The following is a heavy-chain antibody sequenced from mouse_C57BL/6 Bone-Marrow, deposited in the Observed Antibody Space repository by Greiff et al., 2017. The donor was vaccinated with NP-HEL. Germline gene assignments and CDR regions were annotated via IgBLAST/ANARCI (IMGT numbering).Heavy chain of an antibody. CDR2: ISYSGST. CDR1: GYSITSDY. D-gene: IGHD2-5*01. Sequence: EVKLQESGPGLAKPSQTLSLTCSVTGYSITSDYWNWIRKFPGNKLEYMGYISYSGSTYYNPSLKSRISITRDTSKNQYYLQLNSVTTEDTATYYCARYPYSNYPDYYAMDYWGQGTSVTVSS. V-gene: IGHV3-8*01. CDR3: ARYPYSNYPDYYAMDY. J-gene: IGHJ4*01.